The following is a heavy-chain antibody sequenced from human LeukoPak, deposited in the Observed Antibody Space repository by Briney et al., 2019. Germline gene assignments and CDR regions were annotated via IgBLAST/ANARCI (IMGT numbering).Heavy chain of an antibody. J-gene: IGHJ6*02. CDR3: ARDRGNSYGYYYYGMDV. CDR2: ISAYNGNT. V-gene: IGHV1-18*01. Sequence: ASVKVSCKASGYTFTSYGISWVRQAPGQGLEWMGWISAYNGNTNYAQKLQGRVTMTTDTSTSTAYMELGSLRSDDTAVYYCARDRGNSYGYYYYGMDVWGQGTTVTVSS. D-gene: IGHD5-18*01. CDR1: GYTFTSYG.